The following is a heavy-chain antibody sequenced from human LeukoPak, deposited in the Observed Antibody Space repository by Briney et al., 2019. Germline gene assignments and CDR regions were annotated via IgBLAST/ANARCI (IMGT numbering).Heavy chain of an antibody. CDR2: ISGSGGST. D-gene: IGHD3-10*01. V-gene: IGHV3-23*01. CDR3: AKLSLVLLWFGEEYFDY. Sequence: GGSLRLSCAASGFTLSSYAMSWVRQAPGKGLEWVSAISGSGGSTYYADSVKGRFTVSRDNSKNTLYLQMNSLRAEDTAVYYCAKLSLVLLWFGEEYFDYWGQGTLVTVSS. J-gene: IGHJ4*02. CDR1: GFTLSSYA.